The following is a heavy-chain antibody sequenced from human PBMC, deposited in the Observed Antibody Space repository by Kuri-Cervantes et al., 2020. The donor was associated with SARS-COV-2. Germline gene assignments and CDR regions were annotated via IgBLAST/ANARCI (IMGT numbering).Heavy chain of an antibody. CDR3: AKGNWSYPGPIHYYYYGMDV. D-gene: IGHD1-7*01. Sequence: GESLKISCAASGFTVSSNYMSWGRQAPGKGLEWVAVISYDGSNKYYADSVKGRFTISRDNSKNTLYLQMNSLRAEDTAVYYCAKGNWSYPGPIHYYYYGMDVWGQGTTVTVSS. J-gene: IGHJ6*02. CDR1: GFTVSSNY. CDR2: ISYDGSNK. V-gene: IGHV3-30-3*01.